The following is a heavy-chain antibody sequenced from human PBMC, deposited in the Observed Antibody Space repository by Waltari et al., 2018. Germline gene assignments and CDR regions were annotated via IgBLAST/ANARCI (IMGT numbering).Heavy chain of an antibody. V-gene: IGHV3-21*01. J-gene: IGHJ6*02. CDR2: ISSSSSDI. CDR1: GFTFSSYS. CDR3: ASTRAYSSSSGSLWYYGMDV. Sequence: EVQLVESGGGLVKPGGSLRLSCAASGFTFSSYSMNWVRQAPGKGLEWVSSISSSSSDIYYADSVKGRFSSSRDNAKNSLYLQMNSLRAEDTAVYYCASTRAYSSSSGSLWYYGMDVWGQGTTVTVSS. D-gene: IGHD6-6*01.